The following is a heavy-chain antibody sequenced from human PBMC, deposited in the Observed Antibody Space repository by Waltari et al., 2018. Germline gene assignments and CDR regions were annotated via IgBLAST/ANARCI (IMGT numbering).Heavy chain of an antibody. V-gene: IGHV4-34*01. D-gene: IGHD5-18*01. Sequence: QVQLQQWGAGLLNPSETLSLTCAVYGGSFSGYYWSWIRQPPGKGLEWIGEINHSGSTNYNPSLKSRVTISVDTSKNQFSLKLSSVTAADTAVYYCARALRLLGDSYAKWGQGTLVTVSS. CDR3: ARALRLLGDSYAK. J-gene: IGHJ4*02. CDR1: GGSFSGYY. CDR2: INHSGST.